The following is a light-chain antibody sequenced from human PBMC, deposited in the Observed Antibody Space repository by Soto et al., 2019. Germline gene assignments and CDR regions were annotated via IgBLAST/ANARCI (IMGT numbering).Light chain of an antibody. J-gene: IGLJ1*01. V-gene: IGLV2-14*01. CDR2: EVT. CDR3: SSYTNINTRACV. CDR1: SGDIGSYNR. Sequence: QSALTQPASVSGSPGQSITISCTGTSGDIGSYNRVSWYQQHPVKAPKLIIYEVTDRPSGVSNRFSGSKSGNTASLTISGLQAEDEAEYYSSSYTNINTRACVFGTGTKVTV.